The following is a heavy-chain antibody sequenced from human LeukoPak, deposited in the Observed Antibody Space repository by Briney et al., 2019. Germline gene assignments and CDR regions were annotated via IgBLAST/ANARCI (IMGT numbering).Heavy chain of an antibody. J-gene: IGHJ4*02. CDR2: IHYTGAT. CDR1: GGSITGYY. Sequence: SSETLSLTCAVYGGSITGYYWSWIRQTPGRGLEWVGEIHYTGATSYNPSLKSRATISTDTSKNQFSLRLSSVTAADTAVYYSARGNILTGYCFDFWGQGALVTVSS. D-gene: IGHD3-9*01. V-gene: IGHV4-34*01. CDR3: ARGNILTGYCFDF.